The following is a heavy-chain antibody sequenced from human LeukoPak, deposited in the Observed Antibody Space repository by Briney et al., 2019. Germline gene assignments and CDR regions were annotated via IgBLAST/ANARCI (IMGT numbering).Heavy chain of an antibody. CDR2: FYSGGKT. J-gene: IGHJ3*02. V-gene: IGHV3-53*05. CDR1: GFTVSSSY. D-gene: IGHD3-3*01. CDR3: AREGSGHGAFDI. Sequence: GGSLRLSCAASGFTVSSSYMSWVRQAPGKGLEWVSVFYSGGKTYYADSVKGRFTISRDNSKNTLYLQMNSLRAEDTAVYYCAREGSGHGAFDIWGQGTMVTVSS.